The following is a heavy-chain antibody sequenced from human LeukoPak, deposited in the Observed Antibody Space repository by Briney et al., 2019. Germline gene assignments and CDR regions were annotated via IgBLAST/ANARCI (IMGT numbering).Heavy chain of an antibody. CDR1: GFTFSNYW. CDR2: IKEDGGEK. J-gene: IGHJ4*02. CDR3: ARGGPTGALDY. D-gene: IGHD7-27*01. Sequence: GGSRRLSCAASGFTFSNYWMTWVRQAPGTGLEWLANIKEDGGEKYYVDSVKGRFTISRDNAKNSLYLQMNSLRAEDTALYYCARGGPTGALDYWGQGTLVTVSS. V-gene: IGHV3-7*01.